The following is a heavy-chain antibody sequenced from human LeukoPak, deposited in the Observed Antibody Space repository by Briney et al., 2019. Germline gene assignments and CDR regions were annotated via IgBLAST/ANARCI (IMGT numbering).Heavy chain of an antibody. D-gene: IGHD3-22*01. V-gene: IGHV1-2*02. CDR1: GYTFTDYY. CDR3: ARDGWEIYDSSDYYIDAFDL. J-gene: IGHJ3*01. CDR2: ISPYDGDT. Sequence: GASVKVSCKASGYTFTDYYIHWVRQAPGQGLEWMGWISPYDGDTRSAQKFQGRVTMSRDTSVSAVYMELGRLTSDDTAIYYCARDGWEIYDSSDYYIDAFDLWGQGTMVTVSS.